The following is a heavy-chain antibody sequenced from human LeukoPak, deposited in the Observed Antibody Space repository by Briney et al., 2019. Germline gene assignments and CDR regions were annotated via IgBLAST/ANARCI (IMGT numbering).Heavy chain of an antibody. Sequence: KPSETLSLTCTVSRGSISGYSWSWIRQSPGGGLEWIGYIYYSGDTAYNPSLRSRVTLSVDTSKNQFSLQLRSVTTADTAVYYCVRGPYGASISKWFGPWGQGTQVTVSS. D-gene: IGHD4/OR15-4a*01. CDR1: RGSISGYS. V-gene: IGHV4-59*01. CDR3: VRGPYGASISKWFGP. CDR2: IYYSGDT. J-gene: IGHJ5*02.